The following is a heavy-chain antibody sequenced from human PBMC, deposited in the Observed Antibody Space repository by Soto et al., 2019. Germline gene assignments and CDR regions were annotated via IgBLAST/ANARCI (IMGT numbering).Heavy chain of an antibody. CDR2: IIPIFGTA. CDR3: ARDLQDIVLVPAAIVSWFDP. V-gene: IGHV1-69*13. D-gene: IGHD2-2*01. Sequence: SVKVSCKASGGTFSSYAISWVRQAPGQGLEWMGGIIPIFGTANYAQKFQGRVTITADESTSTAYMELSSLRSEDTAVYYCARDLQDIVLVPAAIVSWFDPWGQGTLVTVSS. J-gene: IGHJ5*02. CDR1: GGTFSSYA.